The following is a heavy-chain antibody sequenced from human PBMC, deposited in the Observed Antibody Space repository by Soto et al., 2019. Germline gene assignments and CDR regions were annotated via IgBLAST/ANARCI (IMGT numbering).Heavy chain of an antibody. J-gene: IGHJ6*03. CDR2: IYWDDDK. Sequence: SGPTLVNPTQTLTLTCTFSGFSLSTSGVGVGWIRQPPGKALEWLALIYWDDDKRYSPSLKSRLTITKDTSKNQVVLTMTNMDPVDTATYYCAHSELELRQGYYYYMDVWGKGTTVTVSS. CDR3: AHSELELRQGYYYYMDV. CDR1: GFSLSTSGVG. D-gene: IGHD1-7*01. V-gene: IGHV2-5*02.